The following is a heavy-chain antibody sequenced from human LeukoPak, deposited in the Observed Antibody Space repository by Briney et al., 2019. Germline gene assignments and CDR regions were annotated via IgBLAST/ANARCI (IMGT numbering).Heavy chain of an antibody. CDR2: IYSSGST. CDR1: GGSISSYY. Sequence: PSETLSLTCTVSGGSISSYYWSWIRQPPGKGLECLSVIYSSGSTYYADSVKGRFIISRDNSKNTLFLQMNSLRAEDTAVYYCASGGGYAFDIWGQGTMVTVSS. D-gene: IGHD3-16*01. J-gene: IGHJ3*02. V-gene: IGHV3-53*01. CDR3: ASGGGYAFDI.